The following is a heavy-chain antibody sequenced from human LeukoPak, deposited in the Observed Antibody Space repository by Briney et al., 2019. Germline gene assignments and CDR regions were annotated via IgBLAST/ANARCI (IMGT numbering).Heavy chain of an antibody. V-gene: IGHV3-23*01. CDR2: ISGSGGST. CDR1: GFTFSSYA. J-gene: IGHJ4*02. D-gene: IGHD3-3*01. Sequence: GGSLRLSCAASGFTFSSYAMSWVRQAPGKGLEWVSAISGSGGSTYYADSVKGRFTISRDNSKNTLYLQMNSLRAEDTAVYYCAKRYYDFWSGREHFDYWGQGTLVTVSS. CDR3: AKRYYDFWSGREHFDY.